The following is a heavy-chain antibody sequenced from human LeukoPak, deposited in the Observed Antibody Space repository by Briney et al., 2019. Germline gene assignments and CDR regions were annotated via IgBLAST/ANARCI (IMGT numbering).Heavy chain of an antibody. V-gene: IGHV1-2*02. CDR1: GYTFTGYY. D-gene: IGHD3-10*01. CDR3: ARPITMVRGVTYYFDY. J-gene: IGHJ4*02. Sequence: ASVKVSCKASGYTFTGYYMHWVRQAPGQGLEWMGWINPNSGGTNYAQKFQGRVTMTRDTSISTAYMELSRLRSDDTAVYYCARPITMVRGVTYYFDYWGQGTLVTVSS. CDR2: INPNSGGT.